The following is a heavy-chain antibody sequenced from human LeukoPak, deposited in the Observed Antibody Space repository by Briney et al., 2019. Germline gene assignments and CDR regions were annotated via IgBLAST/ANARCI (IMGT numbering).Heavy chain of an antibody. D-gene: IGHD3-10*01. CDR2: ISSNGGST. J-gene: IGHJ4*02. CDR1: GFTFSSYA. CDR3: AKAYGSGSFLPNDY. V-gene: IGHV3-64*04. Sequence: GGSLRLSCSASGFTFSSYAMHWVRQAPGKGLEYVSAISSNGGSTYYADSVKGRFTISRDNSKSTLYLQMNSLRAEDTAVYYCAKAYGSGSFLPNDYWGQGTLVTVSS.